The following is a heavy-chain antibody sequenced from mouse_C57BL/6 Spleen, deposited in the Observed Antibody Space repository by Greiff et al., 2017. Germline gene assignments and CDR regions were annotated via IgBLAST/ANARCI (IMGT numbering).Heavy chain of an antibody. J-gene: IGHJ4*01. Sequence: DVQLVESGGGLVQPKGSLKLSCAASGFSFNTYAMNWVRQAPGKGLEWVARIRSKSNNYATYYANSVKDRFTISRDDSESKLYLQMNYWKAEDTAMYYCENLYNNYAMDDWGQGTSVTVAT. D-gene: IGHD1-3*01. CDR2: IRSKSNNYAT. V-gene: IGHV10-1*01. CDR3: ENLYNNYAMDD. CDR1: GFSFNTYA.